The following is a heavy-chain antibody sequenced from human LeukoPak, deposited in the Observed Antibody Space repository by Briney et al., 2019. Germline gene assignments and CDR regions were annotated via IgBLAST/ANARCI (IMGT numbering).Heavy chain of an antibody. CDR2: IKQDGSEK. V-gene: IGHV3-7*01. CDR3: ARGLPNYYGMDV. Sequence: GGSLRLSCTASGSTFSNYWMSWVRQGPGKGLEWVANIKQDGSEKYYLDSVKGRFTISRDNAKNSLYLQMNSLRAEDTAVYYCARGLPNYYGMDVWGQGTTVTVSS. J-gene: IGHJ6*02. CDR1: GSTFSNYW.